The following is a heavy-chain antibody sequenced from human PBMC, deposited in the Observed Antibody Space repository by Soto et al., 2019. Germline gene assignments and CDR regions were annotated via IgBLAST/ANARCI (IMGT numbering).Heavy chain of an antibody. CDR2: IYWDDDK. D-gene: IGHD3-22*01. CDR3: ARLHYYYDSSGYYSTPFDY. J-gene: IGHJ4*02. Sequence: SGPTLVNPTQTLTLTCTFSGFSLSTSGVGVGWSRQPPGTALEWLALIYWDDDKRYSPSLKSRLTITKDTSKNQVVLTMTNMDPVDTATYYCARLHYYYDSSGYYSTPFDYWGQGTLVPVSS. V-gene: IGHV2-5*02. CDR1: GFSLSTSGVG.